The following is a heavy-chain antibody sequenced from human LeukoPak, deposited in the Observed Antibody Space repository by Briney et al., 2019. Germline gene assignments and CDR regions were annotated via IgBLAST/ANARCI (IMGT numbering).Heavy chain of an antibody. CDR2: MNPNSGNT. Sequence: ASVKVSCKASGYTFTSYDINWVRQATGQGLEWMGWMNPNSGNTGYAQKFQGRVTMTRDTSISTAYMELSRLRSDDTAVYYCARGYCSSSCSFDPWGQGTLVTVSS. CDR1: GYTFTSYD. D-gene: IGHD2-2*01. J-gene: IGHJ5*02. V-gene: IGHV1-8*01. CDR3: ARGYCSSSCSFDP.